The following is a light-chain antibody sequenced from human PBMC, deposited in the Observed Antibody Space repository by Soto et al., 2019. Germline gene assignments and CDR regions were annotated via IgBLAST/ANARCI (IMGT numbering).Light chain of an antibody. CDR1: QSVSSN. Sequence: EIVMTQSPATLSVSPGERATLSCRASQSVSSNLAWYQQKPGQAPRLLIYGASTRATGIPARFSGSGSGTEITLTITSLQSEDFAVYYCQHYNNRPRTFGQGTKMEIK. V-gene: IGKV3-15*01. CDR3: QHYNNRPRT. CDR2: GAS. J-gene: IGKJ1*01.